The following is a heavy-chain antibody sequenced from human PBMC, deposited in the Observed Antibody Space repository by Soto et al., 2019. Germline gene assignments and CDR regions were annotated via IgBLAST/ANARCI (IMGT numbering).Heavy chain of an antibody. CDR1: GFTFTDAY. CDR3: TASKTAGGFDV. D-gene: IGHD3-10*01. V-gene: IGHV3-15*04. Sequence: EVQVVESGGGLVKPEGSLRLSCAVSGFTFTDAYMGWVRQAPGKGLEWVGRIVRRVDGGTKDYAAPVKGRLTISGDESKDTLYLHMNSLSIEDTAMYYCTASKTAGGFDVWGPGTTVTVS. J-gene: IGHJ3*01. CDR2: IVRRVDGGTK.